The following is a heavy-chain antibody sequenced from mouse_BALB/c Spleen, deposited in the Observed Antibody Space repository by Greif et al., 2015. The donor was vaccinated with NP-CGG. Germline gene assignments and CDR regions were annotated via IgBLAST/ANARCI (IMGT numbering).Heavy chain of an antibody. Sequence: EVQGVESGGGLVQPGGSLRLSCATSGFTFTDYYMSWVRQPPGKALEWLGFIRNKANGYTTEYSASVKGRFTISRDNSQSILYLQMNTLRAEDSATYYCARDLDGMDYWGQGTSVTVSS. CDR1: GFTFTDYY. CDR2: IRNKANGYTT. J-gene: IGHJ4*01. V-gene: IGHV7-3*02. CDR3: ARDLDGMDY.